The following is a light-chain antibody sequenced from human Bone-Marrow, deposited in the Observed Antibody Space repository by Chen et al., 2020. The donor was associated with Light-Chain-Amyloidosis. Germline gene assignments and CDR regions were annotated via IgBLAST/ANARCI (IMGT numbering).Light chain of an antibody. CDR3: QQYGSSPWT. Sequence: EIVLTQSPATLSLSPGERATLSCGASQSVNSSYLAWYQQKPGLAPRLLIYDASSRATGIPDRFSGSGSGTDFTLTISRLEPEDFAVYYCQQYGSSPWTFGQGTKVEIK. V-gene: IGKV3D-20*01. CDR2: DAS. CDR1: QSVNSSY. J-gene: IGKJ1*01.